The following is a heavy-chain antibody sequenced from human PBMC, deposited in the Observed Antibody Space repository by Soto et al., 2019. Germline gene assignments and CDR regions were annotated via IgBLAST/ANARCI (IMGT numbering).Heavy chain of an antibody. CDR1: GLTFSNAW. D-gene: IGHD6-19*01. CDR3: TTAEYSSGWYESGY. CDR2: IKSKTDGGTT. J-gene: IGHJ4*02. V-gene: IGHV3-15*01. Sequence: GSRRLSCAASGLTFSNAWMSWVRQAPGKGLEWVGRIKSKTDGGTTDYAAPVKGRFTISRDDSKNTLYLQMNSLKTEDTAVYYCTTAEYSSGWYESGYWGQGTLVTVSS.